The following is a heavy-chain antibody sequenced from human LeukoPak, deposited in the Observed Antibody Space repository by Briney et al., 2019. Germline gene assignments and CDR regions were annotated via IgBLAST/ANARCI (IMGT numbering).Heavy chain of an antibody. J-gene: IGHJ4*02. CDR3: ARDLSGYSGYDLFY. CDR1: GFAFSSYS. CDR2: IISSSSYI. Sequence: GGSLRLSCAASGFAFSSYSMNWVRQAPGKGLEWVSSIISSSSYIYYADSVKGRFTISRDNAKNSLYLQMNSLRAEDTAVYYCARDLSGYSGYDLFYWGQGTLVTVSS. V-gene: IGHV3-21*01. D-gene: IGHD5-12*01.